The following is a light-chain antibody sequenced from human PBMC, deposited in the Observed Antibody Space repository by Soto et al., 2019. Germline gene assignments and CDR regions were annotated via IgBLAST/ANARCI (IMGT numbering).Light chain of an antibody. CDR2: EVS. V-gene: IGLV2-14*01. Sequence: QSVLTQPASVSGSPGQSITISCTGTSSDVGGYNYVSWYQQHPGKAPKLMIYEVSNRPSGVSNRFSGSKFGNTASLTISGLQAEDEADYYCSSYTSSSPPYVFGTGTKVTVL. J-gene: IGLJ1*01. CDR1: SSDVGGYNY. CDR3: SSYTSSSPPYV.